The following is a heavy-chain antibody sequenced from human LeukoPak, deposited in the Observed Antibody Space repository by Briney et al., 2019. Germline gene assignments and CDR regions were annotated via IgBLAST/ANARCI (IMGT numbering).Heavy chain of an antibody. CDR1: GFTFSSHW. D-gene: IGHD2/OR15-2a*01. V-gene: IGHV3-7*01. CDR2: INPDGNDK. J-gene: IGHJ4*02. Sequence: GGSLRLSCTVSGFTFSSHWMSWVRQAPGKGLEWVANINPDGNDKQYVDSVKGRFTISRDNAKNSLYLQMNSLRAEDTAVYYCIPANRGPSPLSDYWGQETLVTVSS. CDR3: IPANRGPSPLSDY.